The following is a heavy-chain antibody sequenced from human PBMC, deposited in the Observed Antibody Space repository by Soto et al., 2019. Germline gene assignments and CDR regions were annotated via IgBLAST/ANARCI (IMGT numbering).Heavy chain of an antibody. CDR1: GDSVSSNTAS. CDR2: TYFRSKWYN. V-gene: IGHV6-1*01. CDR3: AKGDNLGPKTGYAFDP. D-gene: IGHD5-12*01. Sequence: SETLSLTCAISGDSVSSNTASWNWIRQSPSRGLEWLGRTYFRSKWYNDYAVSVKSRIIINPDTSNNQFSLQLNSVTPEDTAVYFCAKGDNLGPKTGYAFDPWGQGIMVTVS. J-gene: IGHJ5*02.